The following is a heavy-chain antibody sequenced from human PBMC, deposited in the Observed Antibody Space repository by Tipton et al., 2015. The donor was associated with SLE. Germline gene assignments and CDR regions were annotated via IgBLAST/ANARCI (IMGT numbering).Heavy chain of an antibody. V-gene: IGHV3-53*01. CDR2: IYSGGST. CDR1: GFTVSSNY. CDR3: AREGYYYDSSGYPD. J-gene: IGHJ4*02. Sequence: QLVQSGGGLIQPGGSLRLSCAASGFTVSSNYMSWVRQAPGKGLEWVSVIYSGGSTYYADSVKGRFTISRDNSKNSLYLQMNSLRAEDTAVYYCAREGYYYDSSGYPDWGQGTLVTVSS. D-gene: IGHD3-22*01.